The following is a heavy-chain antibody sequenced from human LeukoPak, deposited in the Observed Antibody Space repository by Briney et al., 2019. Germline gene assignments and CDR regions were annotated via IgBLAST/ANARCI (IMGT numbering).Heavy chain of an antibody. CDR1: GGSISSGDYY. V-gene: IGHV4-30-4*01. D-gene: IGHD3-3*01. CDR2: IYYSGST. J-gene: IGHJ3*02. Sequence: SQTLSLTCTVSGGSISSGDYYWSWIRQPPGKGLEWIGYIYYSGSTYYNPSLKSRVTISVDTSKNQLSLKLSSVTAADTAVYYCATYLYYDFWSGSHAFDIWGQGTMVTVSS. CDR3: ATYLYYDFWSGSHAFDI.